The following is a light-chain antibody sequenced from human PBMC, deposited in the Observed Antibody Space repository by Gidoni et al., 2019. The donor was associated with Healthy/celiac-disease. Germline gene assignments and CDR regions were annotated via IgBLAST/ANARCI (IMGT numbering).Light chain of an antibody. V-gene: IGKV3-15*01. CDR3: QQYNNWPRT. CDR2: GAS. CDR1: QSVSSN. J-gene: IGKJ1*01. Sequence: EIVMTQSPATLSVSPGERATFSCRASQSVSSNLAWYQQKPGQAPRLLIYGASTRATGIPARFSGSGSGTEFTLTISSLQSEDFAVYYWQQYNNWPRTFGQGTKVEIK.